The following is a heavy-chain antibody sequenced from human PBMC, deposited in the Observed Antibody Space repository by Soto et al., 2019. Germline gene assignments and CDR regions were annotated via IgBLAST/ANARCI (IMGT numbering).Heavy chain of an antibody. CDR2: IYYTGMT. Sequence: SETLSLTCTVSGTSISSTNYYWGWIRQPPGKGLEWITSIYYTGMTYYNPSLKSRVTISVDTSKNQFSLKLSSVTAADTAVYYCARDPLGWNYFDYWGQGTLVTVSS. D-gene: IGHD6-19*01. J-gene: IGHJ4*02. CDR1: GTSISSTNYY. CDR3: ARDPLGWNYFDY. V-gene: IGHV4-39*07.